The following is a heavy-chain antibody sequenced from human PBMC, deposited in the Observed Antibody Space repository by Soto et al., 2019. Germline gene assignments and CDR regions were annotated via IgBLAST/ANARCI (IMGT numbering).Heavy chain of an antibody. D-gene: IGHD6-19*01. V-gene: IGHV4-61*01. Sequence: QVQLQESGPGLVKPSETLSLTCTVSGGSVSSGSYHWGWIRQPPGKGLEWIGYIYHSGSTNYNPSLKSRVTISVDTSKNQFSLSLTSVTAADTAVYCCARLSAAWFDPWGQGTLVTVAS. CDR2: IYHSGST. CDR3: ARLSAAWFDP. J-gene: IGHJ5*02. CDR1: GGSVSSGSYH.